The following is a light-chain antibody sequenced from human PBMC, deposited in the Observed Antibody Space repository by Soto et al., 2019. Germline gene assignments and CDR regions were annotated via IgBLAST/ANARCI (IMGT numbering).Light chain of an antibody. CDR3: QQYGSSPLT. J-gene: IGKJ4*01. Sequence: EIVLTQSPGTLSLSPGERGTLSCRASQSVSSNYLAWYQQKPGQAPRPLIYGASSRATGIPDRFSGSGSGTDFTLTISRLEPEDFALYYCQQYGSSPLTFGGGTKVDIK. CDR2: GAS. V-gene: IGKV3-20*01. CDR1: QSVSSNY.